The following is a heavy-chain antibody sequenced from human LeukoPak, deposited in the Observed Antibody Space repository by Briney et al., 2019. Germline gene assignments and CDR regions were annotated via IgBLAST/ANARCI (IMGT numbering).Heavy chain of an antibody. J-gene: IGHJ6*02. V-gene: IGHV3-30*04. CDR2: ISYDGSAK. Sequence: GGSLRLSCAASGITFSIHAMHWVRQAPGKGLEWVALISYDGSAKYYADFVKGRFTISRDNAKNTLYLQMNSLKADDTAVYHCARDPGQSTYNDPYYGMDVWGQGTTVTVSS. D-gene: IGHD1-1*01. CDR3: ARDPGQSTYNDPYYGMDV. CDR1: GITFSIHA.